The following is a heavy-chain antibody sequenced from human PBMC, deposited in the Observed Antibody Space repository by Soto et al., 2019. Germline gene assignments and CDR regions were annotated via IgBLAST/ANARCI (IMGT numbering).Heavy chain of an antibody. D-gene: IGHD2-2*01. CDR3: ASYQGGALDY. V-gene: IGHV3-21*01. CDR1: GFTFSSYS. CDR2: ISSSSSYI. J-gene: IGHJ4*02. Sequence: EVQLVESGGGLVKPGGSLRLSCAASGFTFSSYSMNWVRQAPGKGLEWVSFISSSSSYIYYADSVKGRFTISRDNAKNSLYLQMNSLRAEDTAVYYCASYQGGALDYWGQGTLVTVSS.